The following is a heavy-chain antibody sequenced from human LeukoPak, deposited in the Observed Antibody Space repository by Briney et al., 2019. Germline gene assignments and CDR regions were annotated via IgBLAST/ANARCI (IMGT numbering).Heavy chain of an antibody. J-gene: IGHJ5*02. CDR3: ARRRAEDFWSGYSAWPDP. D-gene: IGHD3-3*01. CDR2: IYPGDSDT. Sequence: PGESLKISCKGSGYSFTSYWIGWVRQMPGKGLEWMGIIYPGDSDTRYSPSFQGQVTISADKSISTAYLQWSSLKASDTAMYYCARRRAEDFWSGYSAWPDPWGQGTLVTVSS. CDR1: GYSFTSYW. V-gene: IGHV5-51*01.